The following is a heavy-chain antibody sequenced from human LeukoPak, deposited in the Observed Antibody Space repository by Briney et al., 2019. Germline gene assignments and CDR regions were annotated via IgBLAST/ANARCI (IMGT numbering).Heavy chain of an antibody. CDR1: EFSVTTHY. J-gene: IGHJ4*02. CDR3: ARGGENSEYYSHFFAH. V-gene: IGHV3-53*01. Sequence: GGSLRLSCEASEFSVTTHYMSWVRQAPGRGLEWVSVMHAKENTYYAKSEKGRFTISRDTSKNTVYLQMASLREEDTAIYYCARGGENSEYYSHFFAHWGQGTPVTVSP. D-gene: IGHD3-22*01. CDR2: MHAKENT.